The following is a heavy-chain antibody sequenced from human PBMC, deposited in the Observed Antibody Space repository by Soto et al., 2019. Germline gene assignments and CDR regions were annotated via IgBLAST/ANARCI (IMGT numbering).Heavy chain of an antibody. J-gene: IGHJ1*01. CDR1: GGSISSGDYY. CDR3: ARVDYDSSGYFLSTAEYFQH. Sequence: QVQLQESGPGLVKPSQTLSLTCTVSGGSISSGDYYWSWIRQPPGKGLEWIGYIYYSGSTYYNPSLKSRVTISVDTSKNQFSLKLSSVTAADTAVYYCARVDYDSSGYFLSTAEYFQHWGQGTLVTVSS. D-gene: IGHD3-22*01. CDR2: IYYSGST. V-gene: IGHV4-30-4*01.